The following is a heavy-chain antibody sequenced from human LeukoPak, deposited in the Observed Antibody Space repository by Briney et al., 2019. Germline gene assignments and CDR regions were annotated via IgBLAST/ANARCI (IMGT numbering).Heavy chain of an antibody. Sequence: SETLSLTCTVSGGSISSYYWSWIRQPPGKGLEWIGYIYYSGSTNYNPSLKSRVTISVDTSKNQFSLKLSSVTAADTAVYYCARQNKGAVAGTIGYFQHWGQGTLVTVSS. V-gene: IGHV4-59*08. J-gene: IGHJ1*01. D-gene: IGHD6-19*01. CDR1: GGSISSYY. CDR3: ARQNKGAVAGTIGYFQH. CDR2: IYYSGST.